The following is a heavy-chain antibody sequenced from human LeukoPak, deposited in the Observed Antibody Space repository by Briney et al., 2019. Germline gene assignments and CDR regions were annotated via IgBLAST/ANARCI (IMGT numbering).Heavy chain of an antibody. D-gene: IGHD3-16*02. CDR3: ATWGYDYVWGSYRNDAFDI. J-gene: IGHJ3*02. CDR1: GFTFSSYA. CDR2: ISGSGGST. V-gene: IGHV3-23*01. Sequence: GGSLRLSCAASGFTFSSYAMSWVRQAPGKGLEWVSAISGSGGSTYYADSVKGRFTISRDNSKNTLYLQMNSLRAEDTAVYYCATWGYDYVWGSYRNDAFDIWGQGTMVTVSS.